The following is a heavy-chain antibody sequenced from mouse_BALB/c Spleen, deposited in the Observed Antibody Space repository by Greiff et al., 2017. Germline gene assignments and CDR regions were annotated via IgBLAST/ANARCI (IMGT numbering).Heavy chain of an antibody. CDR1: GFTFSSYT. V-gene: IGHV5-9*03. J-gene: IGHJ2*01. Sequence: VESGGGLVKPGGSLKLSCAASGFTFSSYTMSWVRQTPEQGLEWVATISSGGGNTYYPDSVKGRFTISRDNAKNNLYLQMSSLRSEDTALYYCARSMLRRFDYWGQGTTLTVSS. CDR3: ARSMLRRFDY. D-gene: IGHD2-12*01. CDR2: ISSGGGNT.